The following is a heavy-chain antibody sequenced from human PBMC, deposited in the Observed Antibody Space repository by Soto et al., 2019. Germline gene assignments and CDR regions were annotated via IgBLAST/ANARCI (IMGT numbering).Heavy chain of an antibody. V-gene: IGHV3-23*01. CDR2: ISGSGGTT. D-gene: IGHD6-25*01. CDR1: GFTFSNYA. Sequence: EVQLLESGGGLVQPGRSLRLSCAASGFTFSNYAMSWVRQAPGQGLDWVSAISGSGGTTYYADSVKGRFTISRDNSKNTLFLQINSLRAEDAAVYYCAKFFVETGSISGWPWSFHYWGQGTLVTVSS. CDR3: AKFFVETGSISGWPWSFHY. J-gene: IGHJ4*02.